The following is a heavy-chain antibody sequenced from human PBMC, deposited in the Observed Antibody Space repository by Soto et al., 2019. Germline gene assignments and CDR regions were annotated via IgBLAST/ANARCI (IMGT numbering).Heavy chain of an antibody. CDR2: IDPSDSQT. J-gene: IGHJ6*02. V-gene: IGHV5-10-1*01. D-gene: IGHD4-17*01. CDR1: GYSFAGYW. CDR3: ARPTDYHYGMQV. Sequence: PGEALKISCKGSGYSFAGYWITWVRQKPGKGLEWMGRIDPSDSQTYYSPSFRGHVTISVTKSITTVFLQWSSLRASDTAMYFCARPTDYHYGMQVWGQGTTVTVSS.